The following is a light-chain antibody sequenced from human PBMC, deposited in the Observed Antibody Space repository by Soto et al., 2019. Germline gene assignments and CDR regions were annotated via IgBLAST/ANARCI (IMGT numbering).Light chain of an antibody. CDR2: EVS. CDR3: SSYTSRNTLYV. Sequence: QSVLTQPASVSGSPGQSITISCTGTSSDVGGYTYVSWYQQHPGKAPKLMIFEVSNRPSGVSNRFSGSKSGNTASLTISGLQPEDEADYYCSSYTSRNTLYVFGTGTKVTVL. CDR1: SSDVGGYTY. V-gene: IGLV2-14*01. J-gene: IGLJ1*01.